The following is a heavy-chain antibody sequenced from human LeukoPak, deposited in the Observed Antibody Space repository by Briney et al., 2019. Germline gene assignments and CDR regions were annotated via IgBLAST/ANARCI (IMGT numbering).Heavy chain of an antibody. J-gene: IGHJ3*02. CDR1: GGSISSGGYY. CDR3: ARGGGSRNDAFDI. V-gene: IGHV4-31*03. CDR2: IYYSGST. D-gene: IGHD5-12*01. Sequence: SQTLSLTCTVSGGSISSGGYYWSWIRQHPGKGLEWIGYIYYSGSTYYNPSLKSRVTISVDTSKNQFSLKLSSVTAADTAVYYCARGGGSRNDAFDIWGQGTMVTVSS.